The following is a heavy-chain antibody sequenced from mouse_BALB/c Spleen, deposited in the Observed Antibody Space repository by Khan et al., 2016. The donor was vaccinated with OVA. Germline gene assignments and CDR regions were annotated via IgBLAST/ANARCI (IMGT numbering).Heavy chain of an antibody. CDR2: ISSGADYT. CDR1: GFTFSAYS. Sequence: DVHLVESGGDLVKPGGSLKLSCAASGFTFSAYSMSWVRQTPDKRLEWVATISSGADYTYYPDGVKGRFTISRDNAKNTLYLQMSSLKSEDTAMYYCASHLTGSFAYWGQGTLVTVSA. V-gene: IGHV5-6*01. CDR3: ASHLTGSFAY. J-gene: IGHJ3*01.